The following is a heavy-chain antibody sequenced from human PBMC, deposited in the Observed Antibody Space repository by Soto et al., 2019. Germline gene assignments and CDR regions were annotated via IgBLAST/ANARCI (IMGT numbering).Heavy chain of an antibody. D-gene: IGHD1-26*01. CDR2: INWNGGST. CDR3: ARDFTRTNGRNDAFDI. CDR1: GFTFDDYG. J-gene: IGHJ3*02. V-gene: IGHV3-20*01. Sequence: GGSLRLSCAASGFTFDDYGMSWVRQAPGKGLEWVSGINWNGGSTGYADSVKGRFTISRDNAKNSLYLQMNSLRAEDTALYHCARDFTRTNGRNDAFDIWGQGTMVTVSS.